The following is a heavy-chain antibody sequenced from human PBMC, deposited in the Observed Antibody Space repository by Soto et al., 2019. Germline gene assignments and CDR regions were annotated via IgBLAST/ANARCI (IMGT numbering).Heavy chain of an antibody. J-gene: IGHJ5*02. Sequence: GGSLRLSCEASGFTFSSYWMSWVRQAPGKGLEWVANINQDGSEKYYVASVKARFTISRDNAKNSLYLQMNSLRAEDTAVYYCARDRGLSSAWSYNWFDPWGQGTLVTVSS. CDR2: INQDGSEK. CDR3: ARDRGLSSAWSYNWFDP. D-gene: IGHD6-19*01. V-gene: IGHV3-7*01. CDR1: GFTFSSYW.